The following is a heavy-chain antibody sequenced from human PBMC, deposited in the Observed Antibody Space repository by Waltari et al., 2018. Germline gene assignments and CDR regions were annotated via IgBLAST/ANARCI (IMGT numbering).Heavy chain of an antibody. CDR2: IRGTGKT. CDR3: ARDRGRGLYLDS. D-gene: IGHD2-15*01. Sequence: QLQLQQSGPGLVKPSESLSLTCAVSGDSMSRPYWWSWVRQPPGKGLEWIGQIRGTGKTNYNPSLDSRVTISIDTSNNHISLMLASVTAADTAVYYCARDRGRGLYLDSWGQGTLVTVSP. CDR1: GDSMSRPYW. V-gene: IGHV4-4*02. J-gene: IGHJ4*02.